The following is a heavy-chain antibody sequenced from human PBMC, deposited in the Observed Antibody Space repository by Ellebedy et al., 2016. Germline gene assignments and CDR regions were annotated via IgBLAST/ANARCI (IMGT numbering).Heavy chain of an antibody. CDR3: ARGLTPIPHSSSWLQGWFDP. V-gene: IGHV4-30-2*01. D-gene: IGHD6-13*01. CDR2: IYHSGST. CDR1: GGSISSGGYS. J-gene: IGHJ5*02. Sequence: SETLSLTXAVSGGSISSGGYSWSWIRQPPGKGLEWIGYIYHSGSTYYNPSLKSRVTISVDRSKNQFSLKLSSVTAADTAVHYCARGLTPIPHSSSWLQGWFDPWGQGTLVTVSS.